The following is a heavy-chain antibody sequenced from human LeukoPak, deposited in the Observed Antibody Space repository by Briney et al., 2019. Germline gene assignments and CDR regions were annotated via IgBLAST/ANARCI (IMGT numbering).Heavy chain of an antibody. D-gene: IGHD6-13*01. CDR3: PRDLAAGSYFDY. V-gene: IGHV3-21*01. CDR1: GFTFSSYS. CDR2: ISSSSSYI. Sequence: PGGSLRLSCAASGFTFSSYSMNWVRQAPGKGLEWVSSISSSSSYIYYADSVKGRFTISRDNAKNSLYLQMNSLRAEDTAVYYCPRDLAAGSYFDYWGQGTLVTVSS. J-gene: IGHJ4*02.